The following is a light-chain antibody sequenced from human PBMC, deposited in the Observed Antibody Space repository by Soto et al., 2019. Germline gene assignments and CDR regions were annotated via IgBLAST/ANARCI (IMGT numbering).Light chain of an antibody. CDR2: KAS. J-gene: IGKJ3*01. CDR1: QSISSW. Sequence: DIQITQSPSTLSASVGDRGTITCRASQSISSWLAWYQQKPGKAPKLLIYKASSLESGVPSRFSGSGSGTEFSLTISSMQPDDFANYYCQQYNSYPLTFGPGTKVDIK. CDR3: QQYNSYPLT. V-gene: IGKV1-5*03.